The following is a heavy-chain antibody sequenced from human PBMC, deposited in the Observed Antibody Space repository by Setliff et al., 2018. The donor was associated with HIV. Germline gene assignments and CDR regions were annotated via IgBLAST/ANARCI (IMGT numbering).Heavy chain of an antibody. CDR2: INPSSGGT. Sequence: ASVKVSCKASRYTFTGHYMHWVRQAPGQGLEWVGWINPSSGGTNYAQKFQGRVTMTRDTSISTAYMELSRLASDDTAVYYCARDGRYCSGGSCFTNRASYYYYYMDVWGKGTTVTVSS. CDR1: RYTFTGHY. J-gene: IGHJ6*03. CDR3: ARDGRYCSGGSCFTNRASYYYYYMDV. V-gene: IGHV1-2*02. D-gene: IGHD2-15*01.